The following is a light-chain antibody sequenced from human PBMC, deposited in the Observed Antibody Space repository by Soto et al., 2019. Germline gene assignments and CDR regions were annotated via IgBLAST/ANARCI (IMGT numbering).Light chain of an antibody. J-gene: IGLJ1*01. CDR3: CSYASSSSYG. CDR2: EGT. V-gene: IGLV2-23*01. CDR1: TSDVGGYNL. Sequence: SELTQPASWSGFHGQSNTLCCIGTTSDVGGYNLVSCYQQHTAKAPRLLSYEGTQPRSGVSSRFSGSKSGNTASLTISGLQAEDEADYYGCSYASSSSYGFGTGTKVTVL.